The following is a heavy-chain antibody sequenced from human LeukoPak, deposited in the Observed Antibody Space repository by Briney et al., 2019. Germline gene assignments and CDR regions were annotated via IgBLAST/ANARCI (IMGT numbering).Heavy chain of an antibody. D-gene: IGHD3-10*01. Sequence: ASVKVSCKASGYTFTSYGISWVRQAPGQGLEWMGWISAYNGNTNYAQKLQGRVTTTTDTSTSTAYMELRSLRSDDTAVYYCARAPSSRGFGGSFDPWGQGTLVTVSS. CDR2: ISAYNGNT. CDR1: GYTFTSYG. CDR3: ARAPSSRGFGGSFDP. V-gene: IGHV1-18*01. J-gene: IGHJ5*02.